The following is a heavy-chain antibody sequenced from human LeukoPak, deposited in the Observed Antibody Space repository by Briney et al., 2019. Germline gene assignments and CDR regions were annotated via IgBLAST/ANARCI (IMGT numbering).Heavy chain of an antibody. J-gene: IGHJ3*02. CDR2: INSDGSDT. CDR1: GFTFSDYW. V-gene: IGHV3-74*01. Sequence: GGSLRLSCVVSGFTFSDYWMHWVRQAPGKGLVWVSRINSDGSDTIYADSVKGRFTISRDNAKNTVFVQMHSLRAEDAAVYFCARGGRDHAFDIWGQGTMVTISS. D-gene: IGHD3-16*01. CDR3: ARGGRDHAFDI.